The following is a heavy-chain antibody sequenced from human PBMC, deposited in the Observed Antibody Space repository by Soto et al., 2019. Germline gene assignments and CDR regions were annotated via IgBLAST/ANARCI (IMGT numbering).Heavy chain of an antibody. V-gene: IGHV1-24*01. Sequence: GASVKVSCKVSGYTLTELSMHWVRQAPGKGLEWMGGFDPEDGETIYAQKFQGRVTMTEDTSTDTAYMELSSLRSEDTAVYYCATEGPSGYYFLFDYWGQGTLVTVSS. J-gene: IGHJ4*02. CDR3: ATEGPSGYYFLFDY. CDR1: GYTLTELS. D-gene: IGHD3-22*01. CDR2: FDPEDGET.